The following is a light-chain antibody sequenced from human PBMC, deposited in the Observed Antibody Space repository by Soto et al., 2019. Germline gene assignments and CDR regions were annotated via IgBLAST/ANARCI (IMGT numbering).Light chain of an antibody. CDR3: QQRSDWLT. V-gene: IGKV3-11*01. J-gene: IGKJ4*01. CDR1: QSFNSIY. CDR2: DAS. Sequence: IVLTQSPPTLSLSPWERATLSCRASQSFNSIYLAWYQQKPGQAPRLLIYDASYRATGIPARFSGGGSGTDFTLSISSLEPEDSAVYYCQQRSDWLTFGGGTKVDI.